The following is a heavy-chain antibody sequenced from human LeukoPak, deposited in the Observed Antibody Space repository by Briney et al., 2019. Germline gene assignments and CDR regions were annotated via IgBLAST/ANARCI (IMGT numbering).Heavy chain of an antibody. CDR1: GYTFTSYD. J-gene: IGHJ6*03. CDR3: ARGGSSPLDYYMDV. Sequence: ASVKVSCKASGYTFTSYDINWVRQATGQGLEWMGWMNPNSGNTGYAQKFQGRVTMTRNTSISTAYMELSSLRSEDTAVYYCARGGSSPLDYYMDVWGKGTTVTISS. V-gene: IGHV1-8*02. D-gene: IGHD6-13*01. CDR2: MNPNSGNT.